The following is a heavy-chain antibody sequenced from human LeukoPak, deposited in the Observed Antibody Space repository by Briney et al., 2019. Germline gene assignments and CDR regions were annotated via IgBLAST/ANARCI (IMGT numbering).Heavy chain of an antibody. Sequence: GGSLSLSCAASGFTFSSCVMSWVRRAPGKGLEWVSAISGSGASTYYADSVKGRFTISRDNSKNTLYLQMNSLRAEDTAVYYCAKNVDYSSRGADYWGQGTLVTVSS. CDR2: ISGSGAST. CDR3: AKNVDYSSRGADY. CDR1: GFTFSSCV. D-gene: IGHD6-19*01. V-gene: IGHV3-23*01. J-gene: IGHJ4*01.